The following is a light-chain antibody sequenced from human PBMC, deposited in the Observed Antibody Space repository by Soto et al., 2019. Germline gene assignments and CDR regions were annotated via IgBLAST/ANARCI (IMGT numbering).Light chain of an antibody. CDR1: QFVSSTY. V-gene: IGKV3-20*01. CDR2: GAS. J-gene: IGKJ1*01. Sequence: EFVLTQSPGTLSLSPGERATLSCRASQFVSSTYLAWFQQKRGQAPRLLIYGASSRATGIPDRFSGSGSGTDLTLTISRLEPEDFAVYYCQQYGISPRTFGQGTKVEIK. CDR3: QQYGISPRT.